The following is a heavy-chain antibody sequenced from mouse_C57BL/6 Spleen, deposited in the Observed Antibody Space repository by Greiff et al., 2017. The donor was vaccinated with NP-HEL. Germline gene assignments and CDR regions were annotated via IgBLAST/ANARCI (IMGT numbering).Heavy chain of an antibody. CDR2: ISSGSSTI. J-gene: IGHJ4*01. D-gene: IGHD1-1*01. V-gene: IGHV5-17*01. CDR3: ARRGYYGSSPLYYYAMDY. Sequence: EVKLVESGGGLVKPGGSLKLSCAASGFTFSDYGMHWVRQAPEKGLEWVAYISSGSSTIYYADTVKGRFTISRDNAKNTLFLQMTSLRSEDTAMYYCARRGYYGSSPLYYYAMDYWGQGTSVTVSS. CDR1: GFTFSDYG.